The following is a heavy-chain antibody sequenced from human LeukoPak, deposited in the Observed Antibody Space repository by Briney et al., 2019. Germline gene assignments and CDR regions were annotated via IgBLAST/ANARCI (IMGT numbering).Heavy chain of an antibody. CDR3: AKETPNTGWFDP. CDR1: GHTFTTYY. J-gene: IGHJ5*02. CDR2: INPSGDGT. D-gene: IGHD1-14*01. V-gene: IGHV1-46*01. Sequence: PVASVKVSCKASGHTFTTYYVHLVRQAPGQGLEWMGVINPSGDGTNYPQRFQGRVTLTRDTSTSTVYMELSSLRSEDTAIYYCAKETPNTGWFDPWGQGTLVTVSS.